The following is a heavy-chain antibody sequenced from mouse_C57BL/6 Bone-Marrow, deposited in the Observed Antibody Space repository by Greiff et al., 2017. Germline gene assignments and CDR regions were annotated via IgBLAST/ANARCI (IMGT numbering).Heavy chain of an antibody. V-gene: IGHV10-1*01. CDR3: VRHGPGHYFDY. Sequence: EVQGVESGGGLVQPKGSLKLSCAASGFSFNTYAMNWVRQAPGKGLEWVARIRSKSNNYATYYADSVKDRFTISRDDSESMLYLQMNNLKTEDTAMYYSVRHGPGHYFDYWGQGTTLTVSS. CDR1: GFSFNTYA. CDR2: IRSKSNNYAT. J-gene: IGHJ2*01.